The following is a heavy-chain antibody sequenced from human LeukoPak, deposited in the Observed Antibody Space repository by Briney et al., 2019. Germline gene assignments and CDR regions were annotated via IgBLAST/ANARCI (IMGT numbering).Heavy chain of an antibody. CDR1: VFTFSSYA. V-gene: IGHV3-30*01. J-gene: IGHJ4*02. D-gene: IGHD2-8*01. Sequence: TGSSLRLSCAASVFTFSSYAMHWVRQAPGKGLAWVAVISYDGSNKYYADSVKGRFTISRGNSKNTLYLQMNSLRAEDTAVYYCAGDVGMRRAYYFDYWGQGTLVTVSS. CDR3: AGDVGMRRAYYFDY. CDR2: ISYDGSNK.